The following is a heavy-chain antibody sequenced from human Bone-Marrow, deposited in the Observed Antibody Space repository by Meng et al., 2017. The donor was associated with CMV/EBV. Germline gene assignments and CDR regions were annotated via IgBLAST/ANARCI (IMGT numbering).Heavy chain of an antibody. CDR1: GGSISSSSYY. D-gene: IGHD2-2*01. Sequence: GSLRLSCTVSGGSISSSSYYWGWIRQPPGKGLEWIGSIYYSGSTYYNPSLKSRVTISVDTSKNQFSLKLSSVTAADTAVYYCARGNFDIVVVPAAIGGWFDPWGQGTLVPVSS. CDR3: ARGNFDIVVVPAAIGGWFDP. CDR2: IYYSGST. J-gene: IGHJ5*02. V-gene: IGHV4-39*07.